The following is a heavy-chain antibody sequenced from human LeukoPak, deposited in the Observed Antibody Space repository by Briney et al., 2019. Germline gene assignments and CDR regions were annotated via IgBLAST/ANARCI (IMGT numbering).Heavy chain of an antibody. CDR2: IYYSGST. V-gene: IGHV4-59*01. CDR1: GGSISSYY. J-gene: IGHJ5*02. D-gene: IGHD4-17*01. CDR3: ARESGDYSWFDP. Sequence: SETLSLTCTVSGGSISSYYWSWIRQPPGKGPEWIGYIYYSGSTNYNPSLKSRVTISVDTSKNQFSLKLSSVTAADTAVYYCARESGDYSWFDPWGQGTLVTVSS.